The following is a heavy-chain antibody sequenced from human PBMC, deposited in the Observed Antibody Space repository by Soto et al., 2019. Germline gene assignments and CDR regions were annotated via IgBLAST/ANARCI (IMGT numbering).Heavy chain of an antibody. CDR3: AKDYYGSSYYCYGMDV. CDR1: GFTFSSYA. J-gene: IGHJ6*02. CDR2: ISGSGGST. V-gene: IGHV3-23*01. D-gene: IGHD3-10*01. Sequence: EVQLLESGGGLVQPGGSLRLSCAASGFTFSSYAMSWVRQAPGKGLEWVSAISGSGGSTYYADSVKGRFTISRDNSKNTLYLQMNSLRAEDTAVYYCAKDYYGSSYYCYGMDVWGQGTTVTVSS.